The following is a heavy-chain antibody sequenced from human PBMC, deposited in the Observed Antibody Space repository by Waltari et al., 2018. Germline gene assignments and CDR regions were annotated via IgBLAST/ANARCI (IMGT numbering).Heavy chain of an antibody. D-gene: IGHD3-10*01. Sequence: QVQLQQWGAGLLKPSETLSLTCAVYGGSFSGYYWSWIRQPPGQGLEWIGEINHSGSTNYHPSLKSRVTISVDTSKNQFSLKLSSVTAADTAVYYCARVSILWFREGLRGSYYYGMDVWGQGTTVTVSS. J-gene: IGHJ6*02. CDR1: GGSFSGYY. CDR2: INHSGST. CDR3: ARVSILWFREGLRGSYYYGMDV. V-gene: IGHV4-34*01.